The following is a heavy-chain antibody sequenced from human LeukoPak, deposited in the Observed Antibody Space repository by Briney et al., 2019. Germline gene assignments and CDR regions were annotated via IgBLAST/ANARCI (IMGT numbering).Heavy chain of an antibody. CDR3: ARGYDFWSGYGNWFDP. Sequence: PSETLSLTCTVSGGSISSYYWSWIRQPPGKGLEWIGYIYYSGSTNYNPSLKSRVTISADTSKNQFSLKLSSVTAADTAVYYCARGYDFWSGYGNWFDPWGQGTLVTVSS. V-gene: IGHV4-59*08. D-gene: IGHD3-3*01. CDR2: IYYSGST. CDR1: GGSISSYY. J-gene: IGHJ5*02.